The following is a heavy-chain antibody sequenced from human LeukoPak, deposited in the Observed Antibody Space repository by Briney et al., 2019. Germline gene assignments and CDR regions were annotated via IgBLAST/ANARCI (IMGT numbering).Heavy chain of an antibody. CDR3: ARNKLPYYYDSSGSSMDV. CDR2: ISSSGSTI. J-gene: IGHJ6*02. D-gene: IGHD3-22*01. CDR1: GFTFSDYY. Sequence: GGSLRLSCAASGFTFSDYYMSWIRQAPGKGLEWVSYISSSGSTIYYADSVKGRFTISRDNAKNSLYLQMNSLRAEDTAVYYCARNKLPYYYDSSGSSMDVWGQGTTVTVSS. V-gene: IGHV3-11*04.